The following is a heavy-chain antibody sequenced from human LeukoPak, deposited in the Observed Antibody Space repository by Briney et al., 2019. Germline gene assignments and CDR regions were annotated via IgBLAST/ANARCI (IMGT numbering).Heavy chain of an antibody. CDR3: ARAPGIAAVDY. CDR2: MNPNSGNT. J-gene: IGHJ4*02. V-gene: IGHV1-8*01. D-gene: IGHD6-13*01. CDR1: GYTFTSYD. Sequence: ASVRVSCKASGYTFTSYDINWGRQAPGQGLEWMGWMNPNSGNTGYAQEFQGRVTMTRNTSISTAYMELSSLRSEDTAVYYSARAPGIAAVDYWGQGTLVTVSS.